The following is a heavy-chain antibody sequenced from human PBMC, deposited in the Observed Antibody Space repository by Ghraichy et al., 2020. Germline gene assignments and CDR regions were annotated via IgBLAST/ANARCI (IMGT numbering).Heavy chain of an antibody. D-gene: IGHD5-12*01. V-gene: IGHV3-69-1*01. J-gene: IGHJ4*02. CDR2: IKTTDDV. Sequence: GSLRLSCAASGFTFTAYTMNWVRQAPGKGLEWVSAIKTTDDVYYADSVKGRFTISRDNAKNSLYLQMSSLRAEDTALYYCARGYSGFDYWGQGTLVTVSS. CDR3: ARGYSGFDY. CDR1: GFTFTAYT.